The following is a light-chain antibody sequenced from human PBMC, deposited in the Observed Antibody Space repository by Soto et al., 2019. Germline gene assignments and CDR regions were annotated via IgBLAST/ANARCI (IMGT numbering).Light chain of an antibody. CDR3: QQRINWPPLT. J-gene: IGKJ5*01. V-gene: IGKV3-11*01. CDR1: QTVKTF. Sequence: ELVLTQSPATLSLSPGERATLSCRASQTVKTFLVWYQQRPGQAPRLLIHDASHRTAGIPARFSGGVFGTDFTHTSSSLEPEDAAVYYCQQRINWPPLTFGLGTRLE. CDR2: DAS.